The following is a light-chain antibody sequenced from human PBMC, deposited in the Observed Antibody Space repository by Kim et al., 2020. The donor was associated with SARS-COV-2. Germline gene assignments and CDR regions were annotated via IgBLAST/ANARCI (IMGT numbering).Light chain of an antibody. CDR2: DVI. J-gene: IGLJ1*01. CDR1: SSDVGVYNY. V-gene: IGLV2-14*03. CDR3: SSYTSSSTLYV. Sequence: HSITISCTGTSSDVGVYNYVSWYQQHPGKAPKLMIYDVINRPSGVSTRCSCSKSGNTASLTISGLQADDEADYYCSSYTSSSTLYVFGTGTKVTVL.